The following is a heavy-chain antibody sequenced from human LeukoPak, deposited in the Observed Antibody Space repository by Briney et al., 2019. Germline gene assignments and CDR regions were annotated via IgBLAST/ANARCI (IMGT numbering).Heavy chain of an antibody. V-gene: IGHV3-9*01. D-gene: IGHD5-12*01. J-gene: IGHJ3*02. CDR2: INWNSGSI. CDR1: GFIFHDYA. CDR3: ARDGGSGYDPVHDAFDI. Sequence: GGSLRLSCVGSGFIFHDYAMHWVRQAPGKGLEWVSGINWNSGSIGYADSVKGRFTISRDNAKNSLYLQMNSLRAEDTAVYYCARDGGSGYDPVHDAFDIWGQGTMVTVSS.